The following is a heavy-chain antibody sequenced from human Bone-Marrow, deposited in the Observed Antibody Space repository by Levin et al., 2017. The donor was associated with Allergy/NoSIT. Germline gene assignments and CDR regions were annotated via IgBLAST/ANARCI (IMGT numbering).Heavy chain of an antibody. CDR3: ANQVGALG. J-gene: IGHJ4*02. CDR2: IYSGGST. CDR1: GFTVSSNY. Sequence: ETLSLTCAASGFTVSSNYMSWVRQAPGKGLEWVSVIYSGGSTYYADSVKGRFTISRDNSKNTLYLQMNSLRAEDTAVYYCANQVGALGWGQGTLVTVSS. V-gene: IGHV3-66*01. D-gene: IGHD1-26*01.